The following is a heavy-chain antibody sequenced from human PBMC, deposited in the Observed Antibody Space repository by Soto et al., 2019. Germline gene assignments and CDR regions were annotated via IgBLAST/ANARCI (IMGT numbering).Heavy chain of an antibody. J-gene: IGHJ4*02. Sequence: MYWVRQAPGQGLEWMGWINPNSGGTNYAQKFQGRVTMTRDTSISTAYMELSRLRSDDTAVYYCARDRWNDYWGQGTLVTVSS. V-gene: IGHV1-2*02. D-gene: IGHD1-1*01. CDR2: INPNSGGT. CDR3: ARDRWNDY.